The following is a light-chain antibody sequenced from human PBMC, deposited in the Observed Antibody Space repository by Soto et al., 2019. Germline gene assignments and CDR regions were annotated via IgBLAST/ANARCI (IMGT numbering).Light chain of an antibody. CDR2: GAS. Sequence: EIVLTQSPATLSLSPGERATLSCRASQSVSNNYLAWYQQKPGQAPRLLIYGASSRATGIPDRFSGSGSGTDFTLTISRLEPEDFAMYDGHQYGSSPPVTFGQGTRLEI. CDR1: QSVSNNY. CDR3: HQYGSSPPVT. V-gene: IGKV3-20*01. J-gene: IGKJ5*01.